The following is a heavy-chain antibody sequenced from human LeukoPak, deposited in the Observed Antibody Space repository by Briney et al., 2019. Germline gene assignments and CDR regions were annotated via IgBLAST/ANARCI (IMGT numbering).Heavy chain of an antibody. CDR2: IYTSGST. J-gene: IGHJ6*02. V-gene: IGHV4-61*02. CDR3: ARDLYGMDV. Sequence: SQILSLTCTVSGGSISSGSYYWSWIRQPAGKGLEWIGRIYTSGSTNYNPSLKSRVTISVDTSKNQFSLKLSSVTAADTAVYYCARDLYGMDVWGQGTTVTVSS. CDR1: GGSISSGSYY.